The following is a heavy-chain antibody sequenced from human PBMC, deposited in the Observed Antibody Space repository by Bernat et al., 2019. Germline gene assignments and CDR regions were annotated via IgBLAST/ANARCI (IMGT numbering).Heavy chain of an antibody. V-gene: IGHV4-59*12. CDR2: IYYSGST. CDR1: GGSISSYY. D-gene: IGHD6-13*01. J-gene: IGHJ5*02. Sequence: QVQLQESGPGLVKPSETLSLTCTVSGGSISSYYWSWIRQPPGKGLEWIGYIYYSGSTNYNPSLKSRVTISVDTSKNQFSLKLSSVTAADMAVYYCARDSSSWYWGALSWFDPWGQGTLVTVSS. CDR3: ARDSSSWYWGALSWFDP.